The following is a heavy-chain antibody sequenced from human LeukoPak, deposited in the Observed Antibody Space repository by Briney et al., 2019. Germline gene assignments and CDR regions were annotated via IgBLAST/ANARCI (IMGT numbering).Heavy chain of an antibody. D-gene: IGHD2-15*01. J-gene: IGHJ3*02. Sequence: NPSETLSLTCAVYGGSFSGYYWSWIRQPPGKGLEWIGEINHSGSTNYNPSLKSRVTISVDTSKNQFSLKLSSVTAADTAVYYCARGPRYCSGGSCNSFAFDISEQGTMVTVSS. CDR1: GGSFSGYY. V-gene: IGHV4-34*01. CDR2: INHSGST. CDR3: ARGPRYCSGGSCNSFAFDI.